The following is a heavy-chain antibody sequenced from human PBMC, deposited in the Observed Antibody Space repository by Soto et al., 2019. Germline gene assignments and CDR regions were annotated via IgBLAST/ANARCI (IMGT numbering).Heavy chain of an antibody. CDR3: ARDMGFGLSDY. V-gene: IGHV1-3*01. J-gene: IGHJ4*02. CDR1: GYTFTSYA. Sequence: QVQLVQSGAEVKKPGASVKVSCKASGYTFTSYAMYLVRQAPGQRLEWMGWINAGNGNTKYSQKFQGIVTITRDTSATTAYMELSSLRSEDTAVYYCARDMGFGLSDYWGQGTLGTVSS. CDR2: INAGNGNT. D-gene: IGHD3-10*01.